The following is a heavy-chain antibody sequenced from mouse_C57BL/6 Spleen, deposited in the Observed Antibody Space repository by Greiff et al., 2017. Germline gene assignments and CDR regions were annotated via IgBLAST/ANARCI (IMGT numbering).Heavy chain of an antibody. V-gene: IGHV1-76*01. CDR2: IYPGSGNT. CDR1: GYTFTDYY. D-gene: IGHD1-1*01. J-gene: IGHJ4*01. CDR3: ARAGGSSLYYAMDY. Sequence: VKLMESGAELVRPGASVKLSCKASGYTFTDYYINWVKQRPGQGLEWIARIYPGSGNTYYNEKFKGKATLTAEKSSSTAYMQLSSLTSEDSAVYFCARAGGSSLYYAMDYWGQGTSVTVSS.